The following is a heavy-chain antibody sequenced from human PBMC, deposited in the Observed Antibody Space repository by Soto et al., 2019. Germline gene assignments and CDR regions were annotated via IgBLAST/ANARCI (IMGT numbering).Heavy chain of an antibody. CDR3: AKDVVVGATTGLGDYYYYYGMDV. J-gene: IGHJ6*02. D-gene: IGHD1-26*01. CDR2: ISYDGSNK. Sequence: QVQLVESGGGVVQPGRSLRLSCAASGFTFSSYGMHWVRQAPGKGLEWVAVISYDGSNKYYADSVKGRFTISRDNSKNTLYLQMNNLRAEDTAVYYCAKDVVVGATTGLGDYYYYYGMDVWGQGTTVTVSS. V-gene: IGHV3-30*18. CDR1: GFTFSSYG.